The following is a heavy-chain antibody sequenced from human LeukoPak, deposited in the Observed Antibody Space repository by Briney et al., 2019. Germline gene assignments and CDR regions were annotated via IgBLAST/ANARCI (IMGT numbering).Heavy chain of an antibody. Sequence: ASVKVSCKTSGYTFTSYVINWVRQAPGQGLEWMGWISAYNGNTNYAQKFQGRVTMTTDTSTSTAYMELRSLRSDDTAVYYCARDPGGLWWLRPFDYWGQGTLVTVSS. V-gene: IGHV1-18*01. CDR1: GYTFTSYV. CDR2: ISAYNGNT. J-gene: IGHJ4*02. CDR3: ARDPGGLWWLRPFDY. D-gene: IGHD5-12*01.